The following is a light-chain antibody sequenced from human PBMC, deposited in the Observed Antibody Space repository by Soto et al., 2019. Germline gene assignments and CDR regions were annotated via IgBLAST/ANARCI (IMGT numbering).Light chain of an antibody. Sequence: DIQMTQSPSTLSASVGDRVTITCRASQSISSWLAWYQQQPGKAPKLLIYQASILESGVPSRFSGSGSGTEFTLTISSLQPDDFATYYCQQTNSYSVTFGQGTKVEIK. J-gene: IGKJ1*01. CDR1: QSISSW. CDR2: QAS. CDR3: QQTNSYSVT. V-gene: IGKV1-5*03.